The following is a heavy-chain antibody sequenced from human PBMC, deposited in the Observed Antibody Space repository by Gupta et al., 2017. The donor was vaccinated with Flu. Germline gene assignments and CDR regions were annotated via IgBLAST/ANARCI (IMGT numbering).Heavy chain of an antibody. Sequence: EVQLVESGGGLLQPGRSLRLSCAASGFTFDDYAMHWVRQAPGKGLEWVSGINWNSGSIGYAVSVRGRFNISRDNAKNSLYLQMNSLRPEDTAFYYYAKSNSIVIAAAIDYWGQGTLVTVSS. J-gene: IGHJ4*02. CDR1: GFTFDDYA. V-gene: IGHV3-9*01. CDR2: INWNSGSI. CDR3: AKSNSIVIAAAIDY. D-gene: IGHD2-2*01.